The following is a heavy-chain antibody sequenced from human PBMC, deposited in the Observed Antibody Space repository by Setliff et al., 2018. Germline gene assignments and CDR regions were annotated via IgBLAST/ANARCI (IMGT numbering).Heavy chain of an antibody. D-gene: IGHD6-13*01. Sequence: PGGSLRLSCAASGFTFSSYGMHWVRQAPGKGLEWVAVIWYDGSNKYYADSVKGRFTISRDNAKNSLYLQMNSLRAEDTAVYYCARDQGQPLVPNWFDPWGQGTLVTVSS. CDR1: GFTFSSYG. CDR3: ARDQGQPLVPNWFDP. V-gene: IGHV3-33*01. CDR2: IWYDGSNK. J-gene: IGHJ5*02.